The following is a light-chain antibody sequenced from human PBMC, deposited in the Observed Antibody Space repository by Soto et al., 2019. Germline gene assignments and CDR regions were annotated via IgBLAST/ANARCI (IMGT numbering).Light chain of an antibody. CDR3: LQYHKWPIT. V-gene: IGKV3-15*01. CDR2: GAS. Sequence: DIVMTQSPATLSVAPGERVTFSCRASQGVSRKLAWYQHKPGQAPRLLISGASTGATGLPARFSGSGSGTGFALTISSLQSEDCAIYYCLQYHKWPITIGGGTKV. J-gene: IGKJ4*01. CDR1: QGVSRK.